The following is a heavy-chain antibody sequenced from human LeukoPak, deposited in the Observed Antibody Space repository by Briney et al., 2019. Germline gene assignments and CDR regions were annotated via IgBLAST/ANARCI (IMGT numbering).Heavy chain of an antibody. CDR2: ISAYNGNT. CDR1: GYTFTSYG. V-gene: IGHV1-18*04. CDR3: ARSGHSYGTGDY. D-gene: IGHD5-18*01. Sequence: ASVKVSCKASGYTFTSYGISWVRQAPGQGLEWMGWISAYNGNTNYAQKLQGRVTMTTDTSTSTAYTELRSLRSDDTAVYYCARSGHSYGTGDYWGQGTLVTVSS. J-gene: IGHJ4*02.